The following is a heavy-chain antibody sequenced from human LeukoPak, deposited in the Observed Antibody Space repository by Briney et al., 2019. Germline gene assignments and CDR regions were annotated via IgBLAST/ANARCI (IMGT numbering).Heavy chain of an antibody. Sequence: SETLSLTCTVSGGFFNSYYWSWIRQSPGKGLEWIGYIYYSGSTKYNPSLKSRVTISLDTSKNQFSLKLTSVTAADTAVYYCVRHPQFSSGWYVYFDYWGRGTLVTVSS. D-gene: IGHD6-19*01. CDR1: GGFFNSYY. J-gene: IGHJ4*02. CDR2: IYYSGST. CDR3: VRHPQFSSGWYVYFDY. V-gene: IGHV4-59*08.